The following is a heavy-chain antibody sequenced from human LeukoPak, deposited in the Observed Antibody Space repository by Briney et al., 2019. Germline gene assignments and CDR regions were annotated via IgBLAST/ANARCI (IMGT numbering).Heavy chain of an antibody. V-gene: IGHV4-59*08. CDR1: GGPINNYY. J-gene: IGHJ4*02. Sequence: SETLSLTCTVSGGPINNYYWSWVRQPPGEGLEWIAYIFYNGGTNYNPSLKTRVTISVDTSKNQFSLRLNSVSAADTAVYYCARFSQYFETSSHYLDYWGQGILVTVSS. CDR3: ARFSQYFETSSHYLDY. D-gene: IGHD3-9*01. CDR2: IFYNGGT.